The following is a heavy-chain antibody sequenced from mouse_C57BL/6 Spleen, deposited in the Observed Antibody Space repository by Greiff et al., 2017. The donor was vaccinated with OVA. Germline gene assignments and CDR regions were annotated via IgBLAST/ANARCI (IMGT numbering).Heavy chain of an antibody. CDR3: AREIRRDAMDY. D-gene: IGHD2-12*01. J-gene: IGHJ4*01. Sequence: QVQLQQPGAELVKPGASVKLSCKASGYTFTSYWMQWVKQRPGQGLEWIGEIDPSDSYTNYNQKFKGKATLTVDTSSSTAYMQLSSLTSEDSAVYYCAREIRRDAMDYWGQGTSVTVSS. V-gene: IGHV1-50*01. CDR1: GYTFTSYW. CDR2: IDPSDSYT.